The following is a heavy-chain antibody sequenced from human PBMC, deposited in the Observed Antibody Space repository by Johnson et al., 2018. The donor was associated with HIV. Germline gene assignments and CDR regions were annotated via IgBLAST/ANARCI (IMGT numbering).Heavy chain of an antibody. Sequence: QVQLVESGGSLVQPGRSLRLSCAASGFTFSSYAMHWVRQAPGKGLEWVAVISYDGSNKYYADSVKGRFTISRDNSKNTLYLQMNSLRAEDTAVYFCSRYSSSSWGTPAFDIWGQGTMVTVSS. CDR1: GFTFSSYA. D-gene: IGHD6-6*01. V-gene: IGHV3-30*04. CDR2: ISYDGSNK. J-gene: IGHJ3*02. CDR3: SRYSSSSWGTPAFDI.